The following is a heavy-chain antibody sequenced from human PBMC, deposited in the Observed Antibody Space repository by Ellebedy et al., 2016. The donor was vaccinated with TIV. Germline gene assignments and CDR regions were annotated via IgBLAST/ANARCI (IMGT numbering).Heavy chain of an antibody. D-gene: IGHD1-26*01. CDR1: GFSFSHYW. Sequence: GGSLRLSCVASGFSFSHYWMPWVRQAPGKGPEWVANIKQDGGERYYVDSVKGRFIISRDNAKNSLDLQMNSLRAEDTAVYYCARDKIEGPTHYDYWGQGILVTVSS. CDR2: IKQDGGER. CDR3: ARDKIEGPTHYDY. V-gene: IGHV3-7*01. J-gene: IGHJ4*02.